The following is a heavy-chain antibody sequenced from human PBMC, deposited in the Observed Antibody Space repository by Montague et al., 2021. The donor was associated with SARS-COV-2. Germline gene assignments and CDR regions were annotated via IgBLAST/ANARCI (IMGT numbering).Heavy chain of an antibody. D-gene: IGHD6-13*01. CDR2: IYYSGST. CDR3: ARVGRQQLVRLSGMDV. J-gene: IGHJ6*02. CDR1: GGSISNSSYY. Sequence: SETLSLTCTVSGGSISNSSYYWGWIRQPPGKGLEWIGSIYYSGSTYYNPSLKSRVTISVDTFKNQSSLKLSSVTAADTAVYYCARVGRQQLVRLSGMDVWGQGTTVTVSS. V-gene: IGHV4-39*07.